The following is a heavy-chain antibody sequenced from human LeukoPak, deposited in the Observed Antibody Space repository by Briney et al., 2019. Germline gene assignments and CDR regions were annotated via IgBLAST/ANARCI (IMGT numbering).Heavy chain of an antibody. CDR2: ISSSSSTI. J-gene: IGHJ6*02. V-gene: IGHV3-48*01. CDR1: GFTFSSYS. D-gene: IGHD3-3*01. CDR3: ARDYYDFWSGYSYGMDV. Sequence: GGSLRLSCAASGFTFSSYSMNWVRQAPGKGLEWVSYISSSSSTIYYADSAKGRFTISRDNAKNSLYLQMNSLRAEDTAVYYCARDYYDFWSGYSYGMDVWGQGTTVTVSS.